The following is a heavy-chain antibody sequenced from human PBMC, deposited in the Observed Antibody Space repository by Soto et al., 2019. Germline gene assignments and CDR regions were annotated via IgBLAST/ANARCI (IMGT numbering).Heavy chain of an antibody. CDR3: ALRTGNWNPLGD. Sequence: QVQLVQSGAEVEKPGSSVKVSCKVSGGTTSSYTIGWVRQAPGQGLQWMGNIVPMIGKVDYAQTFQDRVTLTAHKSTRTVYMELRSLRSEDTAVYFCALRTGNWNPLGDWGQGTLVTVSS. CDR1: GGTTSSYT. D-gene: IGHD1-1*01. V-gene: IGHV1-69*02. J-gene: IGHJ4*02. CDR2: IVPMIGKV.